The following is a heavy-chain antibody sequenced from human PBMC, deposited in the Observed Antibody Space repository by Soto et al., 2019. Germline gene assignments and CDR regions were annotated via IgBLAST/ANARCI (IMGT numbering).Heavy chain of an antibody. CDR2: ISWNSGSI. Sequence: EVQLVESGGGLVQPGRSLRLSCAASGFTFDDYAMHWVRQAPGKGLEWVSGISWNSGSIGYADSVKGRFTISRDNAKNSLYLQMNSLRAEDTALYYCAKDNGGGFWYFDLWGRGTLVTVSS. D-gene: IGHD3-16*01. CDR3: AKDNGGGFWYFDL. CDR1: GFTFDDYA. J-gene: IGHJ2*01. V-gene: IGHV3-9*01.